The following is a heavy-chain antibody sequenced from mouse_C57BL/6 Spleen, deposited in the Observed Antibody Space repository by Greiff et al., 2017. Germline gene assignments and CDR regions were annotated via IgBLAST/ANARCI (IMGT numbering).Heavy chain of an antibody. CDR2: IWSDGST. CDR1: GFSLTSYG. CDR3: ARDDYDGETWFAY. D-gene: IGHD2-4*01. V-gene: IGHV2-6*03. Sequence: VKLMESGPGLVAPSQSLSITCTVSGFSLTSYGVHWVRQPPGKGLEWLVVIWSDGSTTYNSALKSKLSISKDNSKSQVFLKMNSRQTDDTAMYYCARDDYDGETWFAYWGQGTLVTVSA. J-gene: IGHJ3*01.